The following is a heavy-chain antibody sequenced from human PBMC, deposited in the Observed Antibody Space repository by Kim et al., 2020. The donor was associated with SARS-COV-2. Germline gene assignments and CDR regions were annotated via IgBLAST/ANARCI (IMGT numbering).Heavy chain of an antibody. CDR2: INTNTGNP. V-gene: IGHV7-4-1*02. CDR3: ARDGRGRYDSSSWYFLGYNWFDP. J-gene: IGHJ5*02. D-gene: IGHD6-13*01. CDR1: GYTFTSYA. Sequence: ASVKVSCKAYGYTFTSYAMNWVRQAPGQGLEWMGWINTNTGNPTYAQGFTGRFVFSLDTSVSTAYLQISSLKAEDTAVYYCARDGRGRYDSSSWYFLGYNWFDPWGQGTLVTVSS.